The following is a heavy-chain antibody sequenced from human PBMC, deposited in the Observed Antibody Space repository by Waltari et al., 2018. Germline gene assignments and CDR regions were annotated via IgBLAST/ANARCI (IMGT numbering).Heavy chain of an antibody. CDR2: SSCSGGRT. CDR1: GFTFSSYA. D-gene: IGHD3-3*02. Sequence: EVQLVESGGGLVQPGGSLRLSCAASGFTFSSYAMSWVCQAAGKGLEWVSASSCSGGRTEDADSVKGRCTISGENSKNSLYLQMNSLRAEETAVYYCAKESSFSYGVWGQGTLVTVSS. J-gene: IGHJ4*02. V-gene: IGHV3-23*04. CDR3: AKESSFSYGV.